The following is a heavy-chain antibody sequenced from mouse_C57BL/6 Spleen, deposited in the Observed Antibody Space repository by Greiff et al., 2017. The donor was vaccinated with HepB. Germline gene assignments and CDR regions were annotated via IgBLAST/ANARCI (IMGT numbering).Heavy chain of an antibody. J-gene: IGHJ4*01. D-gene: IGHD4-1*01. CDR1: GYTFTSYW. Sequence: QVQLQQPGAELVKPGASVKLSCKASGYTFTSYWMQWVKQRPGQGLEWIGEIDPSDSYTNYNQKFKGKATLTVDTSSSTAYMQLSSLTSEDSALYYCARRYWDYAMDYWGQGTSVTVSS. V-gene: IGHV1-50*01. CDR3: ARRYWDYAMDY. CDR2: IDPSDSYT.